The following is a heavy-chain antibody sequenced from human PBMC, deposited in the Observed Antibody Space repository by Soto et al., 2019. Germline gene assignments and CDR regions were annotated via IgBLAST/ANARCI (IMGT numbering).Heavy chain of an antibody. CDR3: ARLYYDFWSGYYTGHVGIDY. J-gene: IGHJ4*02. CDR2: IYWNDDK. D-gene: IGHD3-3*01. CDR1: GFSLSTSGVG. Sequence: GSGPTLVNPTQTLTLTCTFSGFSLSTSGVGVGWIRQPPGKALEWLALIYWNDDKRYSPSLKSRLTITKDTSKNQVVLTMTNMEPVDTATYYCARLYYDFWSGYYTGHVGIDYWGQGTLVTVSS. V-gene: IGHV2-5*01.